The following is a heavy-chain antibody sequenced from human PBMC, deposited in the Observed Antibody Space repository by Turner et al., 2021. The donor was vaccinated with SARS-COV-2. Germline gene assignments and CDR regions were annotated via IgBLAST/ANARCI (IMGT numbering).Heavy chain of an antibody. Sequence: EVQLVETGGDLVQPGGSLRLSCAASGFTLRNYWMSWVRQAPGKGLEWVANIRQDGSEKEYVDSVKGRFTISRDNAKNALYLQMNSLRVEDTAVYYCAGSGGWLLDLWGQGTLVTVSS. CDR1: GFTLRNYW. J-gene: IGHJ4*02. D-gene: IGHD6-19*01. CDR2: IRQDGSEK. V-gene: IGHV3-7*03. CDR3: AGSGGWLLDL.